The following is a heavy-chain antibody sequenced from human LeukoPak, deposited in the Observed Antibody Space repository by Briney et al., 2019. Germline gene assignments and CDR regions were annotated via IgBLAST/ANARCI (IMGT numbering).Heavy chain of an antibody. J-gene: IGHJ4*02. CDR1: GGSISSGGYY. D-gene: IGHD3-10*01. CDR2: IYHSGST. Sequence: PSETLSLTCTVSGGSISSGGYYWSWIRQPPGKGLEWIGYIYHSGSTYYNPSLKSRVTISVDRSKNQFSLKLSSVTAADTAVYYCARIRATMVRGVIIRSYDYWGQGTLVTVSS. V-gene: IGHV4-30-2*01. CDR3: ARIRATMVRGVIIRSYDY.